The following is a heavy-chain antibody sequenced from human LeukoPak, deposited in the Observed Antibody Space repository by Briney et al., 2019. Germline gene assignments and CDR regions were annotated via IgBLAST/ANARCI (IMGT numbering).Heavy chain of an antibody. J-gene: IGHJ4*02. CDR1: GFTFSTYW. Sequence: PGGSLRLSCVASGFTFSTYWMSWVRQAPGKGLEWVANIKKDGSEKYYVDSVKGRFTIFRDNAKNSLYLQMNSLRAEDTAVYYCARDRCSSISCFALDYWGQGTLVTVSS. CDR3: ARDRCSSISCFALDY. CDR2: IKKDGSEK. V-gene: IGHV3-7*01. D-gene: IGHD2-2*01.